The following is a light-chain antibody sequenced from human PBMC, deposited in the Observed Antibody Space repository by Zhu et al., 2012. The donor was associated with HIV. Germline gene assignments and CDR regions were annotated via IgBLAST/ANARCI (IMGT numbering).Light chain of an antibody. J-gene: IGKJ2*01. CDR1: QSVSRNY. Sequence: EIVLTQSPGTLSLSPGERATLSCRASQSVSRNYLAWYRQKPGQAPRLLIYGASSRAPGIPDRFSGGGSGIDFSLTISRLEPEDFAMYYCQQYGSSPSTFGQGTKVDIK. CDR3: QQYGSSPST. CDR2: GAS. V-gene: IGKV3-20*01.